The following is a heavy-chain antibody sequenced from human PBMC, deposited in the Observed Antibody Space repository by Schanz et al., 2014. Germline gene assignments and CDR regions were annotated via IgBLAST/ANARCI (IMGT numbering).Heavy chain of an antibody. J-gene: IGHJ4*02. Sequence: QVQLVQSGTEVKKPGASMKVSCKASGYTFTTYYMLWVRQAPGQGLEWMGIINPSGGSTRYGQKFQVRITVTTDTSTSAVYLELSSLRSDDTAVYYCGRGLSRSYIDFWGQGTLITVSS. V-gene: IGHV1-46*03. D-gene: IGHD6-6*01. CDR1: GYTFTTYY. CDR2: INPSGGST. CDR3: GRGLSRSYIDF.